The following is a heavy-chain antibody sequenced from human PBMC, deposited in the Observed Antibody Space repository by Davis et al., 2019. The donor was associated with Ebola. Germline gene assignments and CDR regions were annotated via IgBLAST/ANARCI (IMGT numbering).Heavy chain of an antibody. CDR3: AKSSYYDSSGYVDYFDY. CDR2: IRYDGKNE. CDR1: GFTFSSYG. D-gene: IGHD3-22*01. Sequence: GESLKISCAASGFTFSSYGMHWVRQAPGKGLEWVAFIRYDGKNEYYADSVKGRFTISRDNSKNTLYLQMNSLRAEDTALYYCAKSSYYDSSGYVDYFDYWGQGTLVTVSS. V-gene: IGHV3-30*02. J-gene: IGHJ4*02.